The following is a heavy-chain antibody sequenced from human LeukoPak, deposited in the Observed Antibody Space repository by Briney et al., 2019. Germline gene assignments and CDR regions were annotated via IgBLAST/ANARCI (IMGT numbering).Heavy chain of an antibody. CDR3: ARLWDSTGLYFYYYMDV. CDR1: GVSIRGDTYY. Sequence: PSETLSLTCTVSGVSIRGDTYYWGWIRQPPGKGLEWIGNYHIGNTYYNPSLKSRVTISEDTSKNQFSLRVNSVTAADTAVYYCARLWDSTGLYFYYYMDVWGEGTRVTVSS. CDR2: YHIGNT. D-gene: IGHD6-19*01. V-gene: IGHV4-39*01. J-gene: IGHJ6*03.